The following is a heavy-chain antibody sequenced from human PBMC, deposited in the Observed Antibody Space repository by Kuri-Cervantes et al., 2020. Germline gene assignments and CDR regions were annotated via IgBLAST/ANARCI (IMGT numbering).Heavy chain of an antibody. CDR1: GFTFDDYA. CDR2: ISWNSGSI. V-gene: IGHV3-9*01. D-gene: IGHD1-1*01. J-gene: IGHJ6*02. Sequence: GGSLRLSCAASGFTFDDYAMHWVRQAPGKGLEWVSGISWNSGSIGYADSVKGRFTISRDNAKNSLYLQMNSLRAEDTALYYCATGYSNGMDVWGQGTTVTVSS. CDR3: ATGYSNGMDV.